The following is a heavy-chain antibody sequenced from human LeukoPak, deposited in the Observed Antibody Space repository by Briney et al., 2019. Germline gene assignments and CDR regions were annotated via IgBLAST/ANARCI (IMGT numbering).Heavy chain of an antibody. CDR3: AKVLSPMSFDWLYDY. CDR1: GFTFRNYG. V-gene: IGHV3-23*01. J-gene: IGHJ4*02. Sequence: QPGGSLSLSCAASGFTFRNYGMSWVRQAPGKGLEWVSGMSNSGGSIWYADSVKGRFTISRDNSRNMLNLQMKSLRDEDTAVYYCAKVLSPMSFDWLYDYWGQGTLVTVSS. CDR2: MSNSGGSI. D-gene: IGHD3-9*01.